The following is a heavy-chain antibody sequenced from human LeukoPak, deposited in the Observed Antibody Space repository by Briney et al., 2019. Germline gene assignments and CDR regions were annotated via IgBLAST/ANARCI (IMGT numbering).Heavy chain of an antibody. Sequence: GRSPRLSCAASGFTFSNYAMHWVRQAPGKGLEWVAVISFDGTNKYYANSVQGRFTISRDNSMNTLYLQMNSLRAEDTALYYCARDMYDNGWSSFDYWGQGTLVTVSS. CDR1: GFTFSNYA. CDR3: ARDMYDNGWSSFDY. J-gene: IGHJ4*02. CDR2: ISFDGTNK. D-gene: IGHD3-10*01. V-gene: IGHV3-30-3*01.